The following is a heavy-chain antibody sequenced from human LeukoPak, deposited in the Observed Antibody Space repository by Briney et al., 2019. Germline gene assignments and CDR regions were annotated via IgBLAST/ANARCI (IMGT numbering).Heavy chain of an antibody. J-gene: IGHJ4*02. CDR2: ISTYNGNT. D-gene: IGHD3/OR15-3a*01. CDR3: ARDYYDIWTGYYGVADY. CDR1: GNNFMSYG. V-gene: IGHV1-18*01. Sequence: SVKVSCKAPGNNFMSYGINWVRQAPGHELEWMGWISTYNGNTQYAQKIQGRVTMATDTSTSTSLMELRSLRSKETAVYYCARDYYDIWTGYYGVADYWGQRTLVTVSS.